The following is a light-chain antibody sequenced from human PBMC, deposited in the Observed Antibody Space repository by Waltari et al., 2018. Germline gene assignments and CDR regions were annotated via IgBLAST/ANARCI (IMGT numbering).Light chain of an antibody. CDR2: WAS. CDR3: QQYYSTPYT. J-gene: IGKJ2*01. CDR1: QSVLYSSNNKNY. Sequence: DIVMTQSPDSLAVSLGERDTTNCKSSQSVLYSSNNKNYLAWYQQKPGQPPKPLIYWASTRESGVPDRFSGSGSGTDFTLTISSLQAEDVAVYYCQQYYSTPYTFGQGTKLEIK. V-gene: IGKV4-1*01.